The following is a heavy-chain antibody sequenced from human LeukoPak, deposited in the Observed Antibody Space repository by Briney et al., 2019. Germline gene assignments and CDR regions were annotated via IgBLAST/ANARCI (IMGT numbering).Heavy chain of an antibody. D-gene: IGHD7-27*01. CDR3: ARFSDLGPTNNWFDP. CDR1: GGSISSHY. J-gene: IGHJ5*02. CDR2: IYYSGST. Sequence: KASETLSLTCTVSGGSISSHYWSWIRQPPGKGLEWIGYIYYSGSTNYNPSLKSRVTISVDSSKNQFSLKLSSVTAADTAVYYCARFSDLGPTNNWFDPWGQGALVTVSS. V-gene: IGHV4-59*11.